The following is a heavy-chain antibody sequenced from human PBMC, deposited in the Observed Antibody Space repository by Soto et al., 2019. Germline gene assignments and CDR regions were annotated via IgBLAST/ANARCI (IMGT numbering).Heavy chain of an antibody. CDR3: ASEKRRAGYNWLGY. J-gene: IGHJ4*02. V-gene: IGHV1-69*13. CDR1: GGTFSSYA. D-gene: IGHD5-12*01. CDR2: IIPIFGTA. Sequence: SVKVSCKASGGTFSSYAISWVRQAPGQGLEWMGGIIPIFGTANYAQKFQGRVTITADESTSTAYMELSSLRSEDTAVYYCASEKRRAGYNWLGYWGQGTLVTVSS.